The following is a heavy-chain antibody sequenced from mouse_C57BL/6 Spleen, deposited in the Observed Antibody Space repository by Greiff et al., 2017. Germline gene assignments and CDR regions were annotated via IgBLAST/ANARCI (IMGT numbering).Heavy chain of an antibody. D-gene: IGHD1-1*01. J-gene: IGHJ3*01. CDR1: GFNITDYY. CDR2: IAPEDGDT. CDR3: TTPDYYGSSSFAY. Sequence: VQLQQSGAELVKPGASVKLSCTASGFNITDYYMHWVKQRPEQGLEWIGRIAPEDGDTEYAPKFQGKATMTADTSSNTAHLQLSSLTSEDIAVYYCTTPDYYGSSSFAYWGQGTLVTVSA. V-gene: IGHV14-1*01.